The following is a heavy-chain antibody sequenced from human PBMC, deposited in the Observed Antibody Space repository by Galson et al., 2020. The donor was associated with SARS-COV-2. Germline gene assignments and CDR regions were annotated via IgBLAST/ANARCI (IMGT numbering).Heavy chain of an antibody. V-gene: IGHV4-59*01. CDR3: ARHQRPLWFGDLYYGMDV. Sequence: ETSETLSLTCTVSGGSISSYYWSWIRQPPGKGLEWIGYIYYSGSTNYNPSLKSRVTISVDTSKNQFSPKLSSVTAADTAVYYCARHQRPLWFGDLYYGMDVWGQGTTVTVSS. J-gene: IGHJ6*02. CDR1: GGSISSYY. D-gene: IGHD3-10*01. CDR2: IYYSGST.